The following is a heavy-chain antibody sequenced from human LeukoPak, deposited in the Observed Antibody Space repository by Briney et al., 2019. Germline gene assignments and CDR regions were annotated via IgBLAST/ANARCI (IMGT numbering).Heavy chain of an antibody. CDR2: FDPEDGET. CDR3: SFYSSGWYGDY. CDR1: GYTLTELS. J-gene: IGHJ4*02. Sequence: ASVNVPCKVSGYTLTELSMHWVRQAPGKGLEWMGGFDPEDGETIYAQKFQGRVTMTEDTSTDTAYMELSSLRSEDTAVYYCSFYSSGWYGDYWGQGTLVTVSS. D-gene: IGHD6-19*01. V-gene: IGHV1-24*01.